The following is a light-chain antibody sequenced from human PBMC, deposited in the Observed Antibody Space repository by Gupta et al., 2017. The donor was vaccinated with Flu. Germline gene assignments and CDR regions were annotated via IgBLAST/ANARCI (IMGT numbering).Light chain of an antibody. J-gene: IGKJ2*03. Sequence: ETVLTQSPEFKSLAAKETVTITCRGNEGLGSNLHWSQQRPHQSPRLLIKDVSEFFPGVPSRCSGSGSGTDYTLTIHRLEPEDAGTYYCHHTNSLPQSFGQGTRLEI. V-gene: IGKV6-21*01. CDR3: HHTNSLPQS. CDR1: EGLGSN. CDR2: DVS.